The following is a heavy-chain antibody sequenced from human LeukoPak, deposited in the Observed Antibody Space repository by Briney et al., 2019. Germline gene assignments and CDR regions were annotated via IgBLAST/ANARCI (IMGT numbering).Heavy chain of an antibody. CDR2: IKQDGSEK. V-gene: IGHV3-7*01. J-gene: IGHJ4*02. CDR1: GFTFSSYW. D-gene: IGHD4-17*01. CDR3: ARALKAYAYYLDS. Sequence: GGSLRLSCAASGFTFSSYWMSWVRQAPGKGLEWVANIKQDGSEKYYVDSVKGRFTISRDNAKNSLYLQMNTLRVEDTAVYYCARALKAYAYYLDSWGQGTLVTVFS.